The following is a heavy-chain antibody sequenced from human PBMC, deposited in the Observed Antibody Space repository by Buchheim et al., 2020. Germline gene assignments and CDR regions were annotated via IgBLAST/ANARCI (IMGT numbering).Heavy chain of an antibody. CDR2: IYYSGSS. Sequence: QVQLQQWGAGLLKPSETLSLTCSVYGGSFSGYYWSWIRQPPGKGLEWIGNIYYSGSSNYNPSLKSRLTLSVDTSNNKFSLKLSSVTTADTAVYYCARYNYDSSGYYGPFDSWGQGTL. J-gene: IGHJ4*02. CDR1: GGSFSGYY. V-gene: IGHV4-34*01. CDR3: ARYNYDSSGYYGPFDS. D-gene: IGHD3-22*01.